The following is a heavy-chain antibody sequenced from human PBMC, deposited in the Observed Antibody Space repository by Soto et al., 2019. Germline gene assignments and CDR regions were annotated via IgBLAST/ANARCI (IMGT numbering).Heavy chain of an antibody. J-gene: IGHJ4*02. CDR2: INAGNGNT. CDR3: ARGYPQQWLVLVY. D-gene: IGHD6-19*01. V-gene: IGHV1-3*01. Sequence: ASVKVSCKASGYTFTSYARHWVRQAPGQRLEWMGWINAGNGNTKYSQKFQGRVTITRDTSASTAYMELSSLRSEDTAVYYCARGYPQQWLVLVYWGQGTLVTVSS. CDR1: GYTFTSYA.